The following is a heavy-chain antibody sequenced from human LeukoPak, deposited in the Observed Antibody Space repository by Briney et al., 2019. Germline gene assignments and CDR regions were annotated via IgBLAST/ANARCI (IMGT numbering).Heavy chain of an antibody. D-gene: IGHD4-17*01. CDR1: GFTFNTYT. CDR2: ISSSSSYI. V-gene: IGHV3-21*05. J-gene: IGHJ6*02. Sequence: GGSLRLSCAASGFTFNTYTMNWVRQAPGKGLEWVSYISSSSSYIYYADSVKGRFTISRDNAKNSLYLQMNSLRAEDTAVYYCARDLRTTVTTGAPTYSREYGMDVWGQGTTVTVSS. CDR3: ARDLRTTVTTGAPTYSREYGMDV.